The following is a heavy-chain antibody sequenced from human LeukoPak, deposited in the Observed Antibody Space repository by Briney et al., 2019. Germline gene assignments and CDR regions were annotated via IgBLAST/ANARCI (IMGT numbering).Heavy chain of an antibody. J-gene: IGHJ3*02. CDR1: GFTFSSYA. CDR2: ISGSGGST. Sequence: GGSLRLSCAASGFTFSSYAMSWVRQAPGKGLEWVSAISGSGGSTYYADSVKGRFTISRDNSKNTLYLQMNSLRAEDTAVYYRAKTKSSSWYFGFDMWGQGTMVTVSS. CDR3: AKTKSSSWYFGFDM. D-gene: IGHD6-13*01. V-gene: IGHV3-23*01.